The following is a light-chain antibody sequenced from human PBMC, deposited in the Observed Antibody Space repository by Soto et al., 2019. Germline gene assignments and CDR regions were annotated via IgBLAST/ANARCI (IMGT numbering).Light chain of an antibody. Sequence: EIVMTQSPGTLSSCTGERATLSCRASQSVSTNYLAWYQQKPGQAPRLLIYDASKRATGIPARFSGSGFGTDFTLTSSSLEPEDFAVYYCQPRSKWRTFGQGTKV. V-gene: IGKV3-11*01. J-gene: IGKJ1*01. CDR3: QPRSKWRT. CDR2: DAS. CDR1: QSVSTNY.